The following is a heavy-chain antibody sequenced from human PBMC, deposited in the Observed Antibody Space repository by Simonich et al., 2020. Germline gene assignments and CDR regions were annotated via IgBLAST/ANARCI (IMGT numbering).Heavy chain of an antibody. V-gene: IGHV3-23*01. CDR1: GFTFSSYA. CDR3: AKDLGERITMIVVVIDAFDI. J-gene: IGHJ3*02. CDR2: ISGRGGST. D-gene: IGHD3-22*01. Sequence: GGGLVQPGGSLRLSCAASGFTFSSYAMSWVRQAPGKGLGWFSAISGRGGSTYYADSVKGRFTISRDNSKNTLYLQMNSLRAEDTAVYYCAKDLGERITMIVVVIDAFDIWGQGTMVTVSS.